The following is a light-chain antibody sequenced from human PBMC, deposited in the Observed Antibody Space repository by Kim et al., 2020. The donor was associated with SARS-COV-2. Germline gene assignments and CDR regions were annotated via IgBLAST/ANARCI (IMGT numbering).Light chain of an antibody. CDR3: RQYDGYYPAT. V-gene: IGKV1-5*01. J-gene: IGKJ2*01. CDR1: QSISSW. Sequence: DIQMTQSPSTLSASVGDRVTITCRASQSISSWLAWHQQKPGKAPKLLIYDTANLDDGVPSRFSGSGFGTEFILTISSLQPDDFATYYCRQYDGYYPATFGQGTKVDIK. CDR2: DTA.